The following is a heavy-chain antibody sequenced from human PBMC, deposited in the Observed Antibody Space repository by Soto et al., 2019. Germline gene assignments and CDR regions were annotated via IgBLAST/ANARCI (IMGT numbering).Heavy chain of an antibody. CDR1: GFTFSSYW. Sequence: EVQLVESGGGLVQPGGSLRLSCAASGFTFSSYWMHWVRQAPGKGLFWVSRITSDGSSATYADSVKGRFTISRDNAKNTLYLQMNSLRAEDTAVYYCARDHYAHPDYWGQGTLVTVSS. CDR3: ARDHYAHPDY. D-gene: IGHD3-16*01. V-gene: IGHV3-74*01. CDR2: ITSDGSSA. J-gene: IGHJ4*02.